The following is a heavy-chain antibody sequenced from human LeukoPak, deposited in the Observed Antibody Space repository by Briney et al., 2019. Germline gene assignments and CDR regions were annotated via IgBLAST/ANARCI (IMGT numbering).Heavy chain of an antibody. CDR3: ARDLWYCSSTSCAPFDY. V-gene: IGHV1-18*01. D-gene: IGHD2-2*01. Sequence: ASVKVSCKASGYTFTSYGISWVRQAPGQGLEWMGWISAYNGNTNYAQKLQGRVTMTTDTSTSTAYMELRSLRSDDTAVYYCARDLWYCSSTSCAPFDYWGQGTLVTVSS. CDR2: ISAYNGNT. CDR1: GYTFTSYG. J-gene: IGHJ4*02.